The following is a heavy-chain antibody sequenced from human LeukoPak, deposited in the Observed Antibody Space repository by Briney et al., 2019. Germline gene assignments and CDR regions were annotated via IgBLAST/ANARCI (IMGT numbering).Heavy chain of an antibody. CDR1: GGSISSGDYY. V-gene: IGHV4-30-4*08. CDR2: IYYSGST. J-gene: IGHJ6*03. Sequence: SQTLSLTCTVSGGSISSGDYYWSWIRQPPGKGLEWLGYIYYSGSTYYNPSLKSRVTISVDTSKNQFSLKLSSVTAADTAVYYCAREAGHYYYYMDVWGKGTTVTVSS. CDR3: AREAGHYYYYMDV.